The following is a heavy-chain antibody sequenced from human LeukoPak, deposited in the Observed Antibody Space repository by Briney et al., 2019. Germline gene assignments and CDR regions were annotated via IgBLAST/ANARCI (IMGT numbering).Heavy chain of an antibody. D-gene: IGHD7-27*01. CDR1: GFTFSNYW. CDR3: ARVNTHWGVDY. Sequence: GESLRLSCAASGFTFSNYWMYWVRQVPGKGLVWLSQINSDGRSTNYADSVKGRFTISRDNAKNTLYLQMNNLRAEDTAVYYCARVNTHWGVDYWGQGTLVTVSS. V-gene: IGHV3-74*01. J-gene: IGHJ4*02. CDR2: INSDGRST.